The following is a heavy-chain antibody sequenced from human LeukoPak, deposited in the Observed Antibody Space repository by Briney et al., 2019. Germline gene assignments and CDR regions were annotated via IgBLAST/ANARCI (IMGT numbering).Heavy chain of an antibody. Sequence: SQTLSLTCTVSGGSISSVTYFWTWIRQPAGEGLEWIGRIDTSGSTNYNPSLKSRVTISVDTSKNQFSLKLSFVTAADTAVYYCARVAYYYDNSGYHYYFDYWGQGTLVTVSS. CDR2: IDTSGST. D-gene: IGHD3-22*01. J-gene: IGHJ4*02. V-gene: IGHV4-61*02. CDR3: ARVAYYYDNSGYHYYFDY. CDR1: GGSISSVTYF.